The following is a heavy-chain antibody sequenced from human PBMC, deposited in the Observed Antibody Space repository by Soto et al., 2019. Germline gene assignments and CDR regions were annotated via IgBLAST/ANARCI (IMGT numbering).Heavy chain of an antibody. CDR1: GFTFSSYA. CDR3: AKDLGSYFDAFDI. D-gene: IGHD1-26*01. Sequence: GGSMRLSCAASGFTFSSYATSWVRQAPGKGLEWVSAISGSGGSTYYADSVKGRFTISRDNSKNTLYLQMNSLRAEDTAVYYCAKDLGSYFDAFDIWGQGTMVTVSS. CDR2: ISGSGGST. J-gene: IGHJ3*02. V-gene: IGHV3-23*01.